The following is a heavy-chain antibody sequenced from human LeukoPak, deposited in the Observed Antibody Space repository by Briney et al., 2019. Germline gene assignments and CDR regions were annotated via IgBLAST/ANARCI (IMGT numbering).Heavy chain of an antibody. J-gene: IGHJ5*02. CDR2: ISGSGGST. CDR1: GFTFSSFA. D-gene: IGHD1-26*01. CDR3: ARDRWELLTPFDP. Sequence: GGSLRLSCAASGFTFSSFAMSWVRQAPGKGLEWVATISGSGGSTYFADSVKGRFTISRDNAKNSLYLQMNSLRAEDTAVYYCARDRWELLTPFDPWGQGTLVTVSS. V-gene: IGHV3-23*01.